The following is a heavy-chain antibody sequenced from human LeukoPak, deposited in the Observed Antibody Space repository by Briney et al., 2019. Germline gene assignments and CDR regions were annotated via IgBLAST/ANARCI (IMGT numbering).Heavy chain of an antibody. V-gene: IGHV5-51*01. Sequence: GESLKISCKGSGYSFTSYWIGWVRQMPGKGLEWMGIIYPGDSDTRYSPSFQGQVTISADKSISTAYLQWSSLKASDTAMYYCARQKVETATINAFDIWGQGTMVTVSS. CDR2: IYPGDSDT. J-gene: IGHJ3*02. D-gene: IGHD5-24*01. CDR1: GYSFTSYW. CDR3: ARQKVETATINAFDI.